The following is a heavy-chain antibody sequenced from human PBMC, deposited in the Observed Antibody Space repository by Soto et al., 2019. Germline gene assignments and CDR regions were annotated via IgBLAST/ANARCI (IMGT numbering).Heavy chain of an antibody. Sequence: QVQLVQSGAEVKKPGSSVKVSCKPSGVTFSTYVINWVRQAPGQGLEWMGCIIPIFGTPNYAQKFQDRVTITVDESTSTAYMELSSLRSEDTAVYYCALSSTSDYWGQGTLVTVSS. CDR3: ALSSTSDY. D-gene: IGHD6-13*01. CDR1: GVTFSTYV. V-gene: IGHV1-69*01. CDR2: IIPIFGTP. J-gene: IGHJ4*02.